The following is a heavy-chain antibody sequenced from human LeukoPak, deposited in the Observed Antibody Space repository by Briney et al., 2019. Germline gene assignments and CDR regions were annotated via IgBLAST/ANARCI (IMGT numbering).Heavy chain of an antibody. J-gene: IGHJ5*02. CDR2: IYYTGST. CDR3: ARGSVRGEFDP. V-gene: IGHV4-61*08. D-gene: IGHD3-10*01. Sequence: SETLSLTCTVSGGSLNSEDYYWSWVRQPPGKGLEWIGYIYYTGSTDYNPSLKSRVTMSVDTSKNQFSLKLSSVTAADTAVYSCARGSVRGEFDPWGQGTLVTVSS. CDR1: GGSLNSEDYY.